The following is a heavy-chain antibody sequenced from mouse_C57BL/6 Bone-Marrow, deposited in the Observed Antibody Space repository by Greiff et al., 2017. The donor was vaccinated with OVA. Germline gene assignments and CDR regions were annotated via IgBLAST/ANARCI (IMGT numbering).Heavy chain of an antibody. V-gene: IGHV1-69*01. J-gene: IGHJ4*01. D-gene: IGHD2-4*01. CDR2: IDPSDSYT. Sequence: QVQLQQPGAELVMPGASVKLSCKASGYTFTSYWMHWVKQRPGQGLEWIGEIDPSDSYTNYNQKFKGKSTLTVDKSSSTAYMRLSSLTSEDSAVYYCASGGLRPYWGQGTSVTVSS. CDR3: ASGGLRPY. CDR1: GYTFTSYW.